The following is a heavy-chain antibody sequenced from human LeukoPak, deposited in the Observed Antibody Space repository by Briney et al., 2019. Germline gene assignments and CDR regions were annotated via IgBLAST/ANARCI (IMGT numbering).Heavy chain of an antibody. CDR2: ITTSSSYI. V-gene: IGHV3-21*01. Sequence: GGSLRLSCAASGFTFSSYEMNWVRQAPGKGLEWVSSITTSSSYIYYADSLKGRFTISRDNAKNSLYLQMNSLRAEDTAVYYCARGENYYDSTGYDYWGQGTLVTVSS. CDR3: ARGENYYDSTGYDY. J-gene: IGHJ4*02. CDR1: GFTFSSYE. D-gene: IGHD3-22*01.